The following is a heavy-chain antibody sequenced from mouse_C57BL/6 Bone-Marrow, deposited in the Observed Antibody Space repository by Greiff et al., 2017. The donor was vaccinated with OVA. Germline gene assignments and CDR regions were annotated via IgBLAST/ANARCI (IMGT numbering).Heavy chain of an antibody. CDR2: INPNNGGT. J-gene: IGHJ2*01. D-gene: IGHD1-1*01. V-gene: IGHV1-18*01. Sequence: EVQLQQSGPELVKPGASVKIPCKASGYTFTDYNMDWVKQSHGKSLEWIGDINPNNGGTIYNQKFKGKATLTVDKSSSTAYMELRSLTSEDTAVYYCARKGGTTVVPYYFDYWGQGTTLTVSS. CDR1: GYTFTDYN. CDR3: ARKGGTTVVPYYFDY.